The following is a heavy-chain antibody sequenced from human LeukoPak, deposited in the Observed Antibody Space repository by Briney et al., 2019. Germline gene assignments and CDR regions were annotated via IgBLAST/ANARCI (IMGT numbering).Heavy chain of an antibody. D-gene: IGHD3-9*01. J-gene: IGHJ5*02. V-gene: IGHV4-59*01. CDR2: IYYTGNT. Sequence: SETLSLTCTVSGGSISYYYWTWIRQSPGKGLEWIEQIYYTGNTYYNPSLGRRVTISLDTSRIQFSLILTSVTAADTAVYYCARGGTYNDILSFDPWGQGTLVTVSS. CDR1: GGSISYYY. CDR3: ARGGTYNDILSFDP.